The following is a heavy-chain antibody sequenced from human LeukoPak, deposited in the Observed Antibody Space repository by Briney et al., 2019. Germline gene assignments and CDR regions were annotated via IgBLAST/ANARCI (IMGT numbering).Heavy chain of an antibody. D-gene: IGHD3-22*01. J-gene: IGHJ4*02. Sequence: PSETLSLTCTVSGGSISSFYWSWIRQPPGKGLEWIGYIYYSGSTNYNPSLKSRVTISVDTSKNQFSLKLRSVTAADTAVYYCARGGHYYYDSSGYHDYWGRGTLVTVSS. CDR3: ARGGHYYYDSSGYHDY. CDR1: GGSISSFY. V-gene: IGHV4-59*01. CDR2: IYYSGST.